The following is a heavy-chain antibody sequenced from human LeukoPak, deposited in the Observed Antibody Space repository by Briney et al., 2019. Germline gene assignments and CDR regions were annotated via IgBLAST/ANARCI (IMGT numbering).Heavy chain of an antibody. CDR1: GYTFTSYG. CDR3: ARTRSSKVVAAVFANWFDP. J-gene: IGHJ5*02. D-gene: IGHD2-15*01. V-gene: IGHV1-18*01. CDR2: ISAYNGNT. Sequence: ASVKVSCKASGYTFTSYGISWVRQAPGQGLEWMGWISAYNGNTNYAQKLQGRVTMTTDTSTSTAYMELRSLRSDDTAVYYCARTRSSKVVAAVFANWFDPWGQGTLVTVSS.